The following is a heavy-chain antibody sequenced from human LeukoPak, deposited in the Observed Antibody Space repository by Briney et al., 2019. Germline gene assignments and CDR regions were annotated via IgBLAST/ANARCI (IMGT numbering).Heavy chain of an antibody. D-gene: IGHD5-24*01. Sequence: ASVKVSCKASGGTFSSYAISWVRQAPGQGLEWMGGIIPIFGTANYAQKFQGRVTITADESTSTAYMELSSLRSEDTAVYYCARGGDAYNSPLYWGQGTLVTVSS. CDR3: ARGGDAYNSPLY. J-gene: IGHJ4*02. CDR1: GGTFSSYA. V-gene: IGHV1-69*13. CDR2: IIPIFGTA.